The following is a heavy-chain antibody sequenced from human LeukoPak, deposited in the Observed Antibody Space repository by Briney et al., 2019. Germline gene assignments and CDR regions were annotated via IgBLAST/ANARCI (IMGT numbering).Heavy chain of an antibody. D-gene: IGHD1-26*01. V-gene: IGHV4-61*08. CDR1: GVSVGSAGYY. CDR2: VYYGGNS. CDR3: ARSQSQSGSYRYYFTY. J-gene: IGHJ4*02. Sequence: SETLSLTCSVSGVSVGSAGYYWTWIRQPPGKGLELIGYVYYGGNSNYNPFLKSRVTMSLDSSKNRFSLKLSSVTAADTAVYYCARSQSQSGSYRYYFTYWGQGTLVTVSS.